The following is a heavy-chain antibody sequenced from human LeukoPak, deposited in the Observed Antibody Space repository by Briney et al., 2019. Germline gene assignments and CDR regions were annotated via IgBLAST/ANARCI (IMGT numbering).Heavy chain of an antibody. CDR1: GGSISSYY. CDR2: INHSGST. V-gene: IGHV4-34*01. J-gene: IGHJ5*02. CDR3: ARLLATVTRWFDP. Sequence: SETLSLTYTVSGGSISSYYWSWIRQPPGKGLEWIGEINHSGSTNYNPSLKSRVTISADTPKNQFSLKLSSVTAADTAVYYCARLLATVTRWFDPWGQGTLVTVSS. D-gene: IGHD4-17*01.